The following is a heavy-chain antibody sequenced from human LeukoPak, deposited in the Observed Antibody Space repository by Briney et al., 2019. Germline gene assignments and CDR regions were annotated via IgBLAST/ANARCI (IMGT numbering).Heavy chain of an antibody. Sequence: QSGGSLRLSCAASGFSFRSHGMNWVRQAPGKGLEWVSGISPRGDITYYKDSVRGRFTISRDNFKNTVSLQLNSLRAEDTAMYYRAKDDDWGRFNHWGQGTLVTVSS. CDR2: ISPRGDIT. CDR3: AKDDDWGRFNH. V-gene: IGHV3-23*01. D-gene: IGHD3-16*01. J-gene: IGHJ1*01. CDR1: GFSFRSHG.